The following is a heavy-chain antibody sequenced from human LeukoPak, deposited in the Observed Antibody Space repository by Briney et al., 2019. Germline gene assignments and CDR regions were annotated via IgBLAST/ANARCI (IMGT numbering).Heavy chain of an antibody. D-gene: IGHD1-7*01. Sequence: SETLSLTCTVSGGSVSSGGFYWTWIRQPPGKGLEWIGYTYYSRSTNYIPSLRSRLTISVDTSKNQFSLKLSSVTAADTAVYYCAREDITGTASYFDYWAREPWSPSPQ. CDR1: GGSVSSGGFY. V-gene: IGHV4-61*08. CDR2: TYYSRST. CDR3: AREDITGTASYFDY. J-gene: IGHJ4*02.